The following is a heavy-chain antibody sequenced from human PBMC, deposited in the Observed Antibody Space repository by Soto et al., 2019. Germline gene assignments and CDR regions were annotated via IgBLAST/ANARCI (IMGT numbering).Heavy chain of an antibody. J-gene: IGHJ6*02. V-gene: IGHV3-23*01. Sequence: GSLRLSCAASGFTFSSYAMSWVRQAPGKGLEWVSAISGSGGSTYYADSVKGRFTISRDNSKNTLYLQMNSLRAEDTAVYYCASHSGYSGYDANYYGMDVWGQGTTVTVSS. CDR2: ISGSGGST. D-gene: IGHD5-12*01. CDR3: ASHSGYSGYDANYYGMDV. CDR1: GFTFSSYA.